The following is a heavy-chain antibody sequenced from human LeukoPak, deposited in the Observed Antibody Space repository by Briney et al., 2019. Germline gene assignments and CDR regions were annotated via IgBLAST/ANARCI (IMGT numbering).Heavy chain of an antibody. D-gene: IGHD3-10*01. CDR1: GFTFNDFA. Sequence: GASVKVSCKASGFTFNDFAFNWVRQAPGQGLEWMGWINPNSGGTNYAQKFQGRVTMTRDTSISTAYMELSRLRSDDTAVYYCARDGEEGEVRSLLWFGESAGYYYYYMDVWGKGTTVTVSS. V-gene: IGHV1-2*02. J-gene: IGHJ6*03. CDR3: ARDGEEGEVRSLLWFGESAGYYYYYMDV. CDR2: INPNSGGT.